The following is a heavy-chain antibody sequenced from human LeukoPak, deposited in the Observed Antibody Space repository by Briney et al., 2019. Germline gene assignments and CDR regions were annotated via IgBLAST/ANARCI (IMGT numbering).Heavy chain of an antibody. J-gene: IGHJ4*02. CDR3: AKDLRLAAATHLDY. CDR2: IRYDGSDK. D-gene: IGHD6-13*01. CDR1: GFTFRSYG. Sequence: GGSLRLSCAASGFTFRSYGMHWVRQAPGKGLEWVAFIRYDGSDKYYADSVKGRFIIFRDNSKNTVYLQMNSLRVEDTAVYYCAKDLRLAAATHLDYWGQGTLVTASS. V-gene: IGHV3-30*02.